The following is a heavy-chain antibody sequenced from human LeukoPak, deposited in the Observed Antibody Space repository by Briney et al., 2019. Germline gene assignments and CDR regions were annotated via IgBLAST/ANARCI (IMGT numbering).Heavy chain of an antibody. V-gene: IGHV3-23*01. CDR3: AKGVSLGIFDY. Sequence: GGSLRLSCAASRFTFSSYAMSWVCQAQGKGLEWVSAIRGSGGSTYYADSVKGRFTISRDNSKNTLYLQMNSLRAEDTAVYYCAKGVSLGIFDYWGQGTLVTVSS. J-gene: IGHJ4*02. CDR1: RFTFSSYA. CDR2: IRGSGGST. D-gene: IGHD5/OR15-5a*01.